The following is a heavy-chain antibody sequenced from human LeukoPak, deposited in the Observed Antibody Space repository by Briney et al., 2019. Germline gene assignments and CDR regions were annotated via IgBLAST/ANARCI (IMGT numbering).Heavy chain of an antibody. J-gene: IGHJ4*02. Sequence: GGSLRLSCAASGFTFSSYSMNWVRQAPGKGLEWVSYISSSSSTIYYADSVKGRFTISRGNSKNTLYLQMNSLRAEDTAVYYCAKSDYDFWSGYAAPFDYWGQGTLVTVSS. D-gene: IGHD3-3*01. V-gene: IGHV3-48*01. CDR1: GFTFSSYS. CDR2: ISSSSSTI. CDR3: AKSDYDFWSGYAAPFDY.